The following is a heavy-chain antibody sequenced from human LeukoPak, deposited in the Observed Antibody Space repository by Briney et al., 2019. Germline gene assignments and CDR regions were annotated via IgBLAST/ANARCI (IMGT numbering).Heavy chain of an antibody. CDR1: GGSISSSSYY. Sequence: SETLSLTCTVSGGSISSSSYYWGWIRQPPGKGLEWIGSIYYSGSTYYNPSLKSRVTISVDTSKNQFSLKLSSVTAADTAVYYCAGGVISSSGSTYYYYYYGMDVWGQGTTVTVSS. CDR2: IYYSGST. D-gene: IGHD6-19*01. V-gene: IGHV4-39*01. J-gene: IGHJ6*02. CDR3: AGGVISSSGSTYYYYYYGMDV.